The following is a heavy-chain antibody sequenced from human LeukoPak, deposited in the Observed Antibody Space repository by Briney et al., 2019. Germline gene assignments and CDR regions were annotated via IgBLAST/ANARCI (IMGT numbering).Heavy chain of an antibody. J-gene: IGHJ4*02. D-gene: IGHD5-18*01. Sequence: KPSETLSLTCAVYGGSFSGYYWSWIRQPPGKGLEWIGEINHSGSTNYNPSLKSRVTISVDTSKNQFSLKLSSVTAADTAVYSCARTVDTAMASFDYWGQGTLVTVSS. V-gene: IGHV4-34*01. CDR3: ARTVDTAMASFDY. CDR2: INHSGST. CDR1: GGSFSGYY.